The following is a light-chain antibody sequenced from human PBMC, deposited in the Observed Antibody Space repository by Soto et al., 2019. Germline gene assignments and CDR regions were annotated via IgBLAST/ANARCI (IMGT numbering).Light chain of an antibody. V-gene: IGLV4-69*01. CDR2: LNSDGSH. CDR3: QTWGTGIWV. J-gene: IGLJ3*02. CDR1: SGHSSYA. Sequence: QAVETQSPSASASLGASVKLTCTLSSGHSSYAIAWHQQQPEKGPRYLMKLNSDGSHSKGDGIPDRFSGSSSGAERYLTISSLQSEDEADYYCQTWGTGIWVFGGGTKLTVL.